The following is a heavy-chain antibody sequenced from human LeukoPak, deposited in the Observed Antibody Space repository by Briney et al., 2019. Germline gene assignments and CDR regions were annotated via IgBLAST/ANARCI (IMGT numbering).Heavy chain of an antibody. J-gene: IGHJ4*02. CDR1: GFTFSSYA. D-gene: IGHD2-15*01. Sequence: PGGSLRLSCAASGFTFSSYAMHWVRQAPGKGLEWVGRIRSRGNGGTTDFAAPVKGRFTISRDDSKNTLYLQMNSLTSEDTAVYYCSQGSAQYFDYWGQGTLVTVSS. CDR3: SQGSAQYFDY. CDR2: IRSRGNGGTT. V-gene: IGHV3-15*07.